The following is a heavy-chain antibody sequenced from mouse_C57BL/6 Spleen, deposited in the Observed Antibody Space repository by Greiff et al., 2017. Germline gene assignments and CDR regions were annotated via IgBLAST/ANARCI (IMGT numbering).Heavy chain of an antibody. D-gene: IGHD4-1*01. Sequence: VQLQQSGAELVKPGASVKLSCKASGYTFTSYWMHWVKQRPGQGLEWIGMIHPNSGSTNYNEKFQSKATLTVDKSSSTAYMQLSSLTSEDSAVYYCAKLGTDWYFDVWGIGTTVTVSS. CDR3: AKLGTDWYFDV. J-gene: IGHJ1*03. CDR2: IHPNSGST. CDR1: GYTFTSYW. V-gene: IGHV1-64*01.